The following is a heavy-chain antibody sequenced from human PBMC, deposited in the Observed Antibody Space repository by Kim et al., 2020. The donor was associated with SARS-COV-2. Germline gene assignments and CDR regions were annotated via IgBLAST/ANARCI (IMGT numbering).Heavy chain of an antibody. Sequence: PSETLSLTCAVYGGSFSGYYWSWIRQPPGKGLEWIGEINHSGSTNYNPSLKSRVTISVDTSKNQFSLKLSSVTAADTAVYYCARGTRQWLVRGPYYYYMD. J-gene: IGHJ6*03. CDR2: INHSGST. V-gene: IGHV4-34*01. CDR1: GGSFSGYY. D-gene: IGHD6-19*01. CDR3: ARGTRQWLVRGPYYYYMD.